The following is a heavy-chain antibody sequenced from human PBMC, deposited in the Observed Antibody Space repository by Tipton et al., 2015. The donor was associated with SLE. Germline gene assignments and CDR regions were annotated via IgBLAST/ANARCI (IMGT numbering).Heavy chain of an antibody. CDR1: GGSISSYY. J-gene: IGHJ3*02. Sequence: TLSLTCTVSGGSISSYYWSWTRQPPGKGLEWIGYIYYSGSTNYNPSLKSRVTISVDTSKNQFSLKLSSVTAADTAVYYCAREVVGADDAFDIWGQGTMVTASS. D-gene: IGHD1-26*01. V-gene: IGHV4-59*01. CDR3: AREVVGADDAFDI. CDR2: IYYSGST.